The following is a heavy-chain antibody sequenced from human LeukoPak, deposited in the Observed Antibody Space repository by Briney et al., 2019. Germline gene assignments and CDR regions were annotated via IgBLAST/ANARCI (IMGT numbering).Heavy chain of an antibody. D-gene: IGHD2-15*01. Sequence: GGSLRLSCAASGFTFSSYGMHWVRQAPGKGLEWVAFIRYDGSNKYYADSVKGRFTISRDNSKNTLYLQMNSLRAEDTAVYYCAKEGERTQDSDYWGQGTLVTVSS. J-gene: IGHJ4*02. CDR2: IRYDGSNK. CDR1: GFTFSSYG. V-gene: IGHV3-30*02. CDR3: AKEGERTQDSDY.